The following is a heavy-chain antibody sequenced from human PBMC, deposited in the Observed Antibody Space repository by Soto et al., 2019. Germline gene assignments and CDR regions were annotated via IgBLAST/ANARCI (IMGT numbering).Heavy chain of an antibody. J-gene: IGHJ4*02. V-gene: IGHV3-23*01. CDR1: GFTFSSYA. CDR2: ISGSGGGT. CDR3: AKFGMATTKRSPPYYIDY. Sequence: GGSLRLSCAASGFTFSSYAMSWVRQAPGKGLEWVSSISGSGGGTYYADSVKGRFTFSRDNSKNTLYLQMNSLRAEDTAVYYCAKFGMATTKRSPPYYIDYWGQGALVTVS. D-gene: IGHD1-1*01.